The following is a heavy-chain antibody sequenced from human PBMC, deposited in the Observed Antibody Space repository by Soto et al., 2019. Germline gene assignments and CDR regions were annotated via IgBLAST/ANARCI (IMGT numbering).Heavy chain of an antibody. CDR1: GFTFSSYG. D-gene: IGHD6-13*01. CDR2: ISYDGSNK. V-gene: IGHV3-30*18. Sequence: GGSLRRSCAASGFTFSSYGMHWVRQAPGKGLEWVAVISYDGSNKYYADSVKGRFTISRDNSKNTLYLQMNSLRAEDTAVYYCAKELGGSSYYYYYYGMDVWGQGTTVTVPS. J-gene: IGHJ6*02. CDR3: AKELGGSSYYYYYYGMDV.